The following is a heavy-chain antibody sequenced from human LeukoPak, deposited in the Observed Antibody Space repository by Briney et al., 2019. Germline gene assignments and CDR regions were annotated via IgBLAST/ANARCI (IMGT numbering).Heavy chain of an antibody. Sequence: ASMKVSYKASGYTFTSYAMNWVRQAPGQGLEWMGWINTNTGNPTYAQGFTGRFVFSLDTSVSTAYLQISSLKAEDTAVYYCARGDSYCSSTSCYTWWYNWFDPWGQGTLVTVSS. CDR1: GYTFTSYA. D-gene: IGHD2-2*02. V-gene: IGHV7-4-1*02. CDR3: ARGDSYCSSTSCYTWWYNWFDP. J-gene: IGHJ5*02. CDR2: INTNTGNP.